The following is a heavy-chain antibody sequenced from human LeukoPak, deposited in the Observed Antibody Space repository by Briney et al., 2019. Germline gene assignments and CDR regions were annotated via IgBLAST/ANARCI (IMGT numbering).Heavy chain of an antibody. CDR1: GGSISTYY. CDR3: ARQGSGGRSFDV. D-gene: IGHD1-26*01. V-gene: IGHV4-59*08. J-gene: IGHJ3*01. Sequence: PSETLSLTCTVSGGSISTYYWSWIRQPPGKGLEWIGYMYNSGSTNYNPSLKSRVTISIDTSKNQVSLRLSSVTAADTAVYYCARQGSGGRSFDVWGQGTMVRVSS. CDR2: MYNSGST.